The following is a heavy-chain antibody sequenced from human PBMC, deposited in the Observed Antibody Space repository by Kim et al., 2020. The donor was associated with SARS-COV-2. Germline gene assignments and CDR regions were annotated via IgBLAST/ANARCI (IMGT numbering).Heavy chain of an antibody. CDR2: ILFDGSFK. V-gene: IGHV3-30*18. CDR1: GFTFSSYV. CDR3: AKESDAFDM. J-gene: IGHJ3*02. Sequence: GGSLRLSCAASGFTFSSYVMHWVRQAPGKGLEWVAGILFDGSFKYHAESVKGRFTISRDNSKNTLYLQMNSLRAEDTAVYYCAKESDAFDMWGQGTMVTVSA.